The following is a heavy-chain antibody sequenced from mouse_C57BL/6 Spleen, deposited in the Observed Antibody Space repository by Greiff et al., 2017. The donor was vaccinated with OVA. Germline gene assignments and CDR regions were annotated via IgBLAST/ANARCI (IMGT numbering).Heavy chain of an antibody. Sequence: DVKLQESGPELVKPGASVKIPCKASGYTFTDYNMDWVKQSHGKSLEWIGDINPNNGGTIYNQKFKGKATLTVDKSSSTAYMELRSLTSEDTAVYYCARRYYGREDYFDYWGQGTTLTVSS. CDR3: ARRYYGREDYFDY. D-gene: IGHD1-1*01. V-gene: IGHV1-18*01. CDR1: GYTFTDYN. CDR2: INPNNGGT. J-gene: IGHJ2*01.